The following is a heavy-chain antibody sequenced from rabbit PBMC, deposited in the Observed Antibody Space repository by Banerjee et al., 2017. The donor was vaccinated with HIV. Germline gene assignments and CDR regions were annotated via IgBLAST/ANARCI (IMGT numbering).Heavy chain of an antibody. CDR3: ARGSATMTMVIIGYYLSL. CDR1: GFSFSNKAV. D-gene: IGHD2-1*01. Sequence: SLTLTCKASGFSFSNKAVMCWVRQAPGKGLEWIACINAVTGKAVYANWAKGRFTFSKTSSTTVTLEMTSLTAADTATYFCARGSATMTMVIIGYYLSLWGPGTLVTVS. CDR2: INAVTGKA. J-gene: IGHJ4*01. V-gene: IGHV1S40*01.